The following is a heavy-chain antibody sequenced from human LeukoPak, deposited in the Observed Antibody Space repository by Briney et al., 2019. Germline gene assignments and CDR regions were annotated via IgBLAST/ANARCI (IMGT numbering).Heavy chain of an antibody. J-gene: IGHJ5*02. D-gene: IGHD3-10*01. CDR3: ARNPMVRGVKGWFDP. V-gene: IGHV4-59*01. Sequence: PSETLSLTCTVSGASISSYYWSWIRQPPGKGLEWIGYIYYSGSTNYNPSLKSRVTISVDTSKNQFSLKLSSVTAADTAVYYCARNPMVRGVKGWFDPWGQGTLVTVSS. CDR2: IYYSGST. CDR1: GASISSYY.